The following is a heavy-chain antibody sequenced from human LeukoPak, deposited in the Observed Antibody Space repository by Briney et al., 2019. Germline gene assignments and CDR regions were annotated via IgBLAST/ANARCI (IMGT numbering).Heavy chain of an antibody. D-gene: IGHD4-17*01. J-gene: IGHJ6*02. CDR3: ARDLHYGDYVSQYYYYYGMDV. Sequence: GGSLRLSCAASGFTFRSNYMSWVRQAPGKGLEWVSVIYSGGSTYYSDSVKGRFTISRDNSKNTLYLQMNSLRAEDTAVYYCARDLHYGDYVSQYYYYYGMDVWGQGTTVTVSS. CDR2: IYSGGST. CDR1: GFTFRSNY. V-gene: IGHV3-66*01.